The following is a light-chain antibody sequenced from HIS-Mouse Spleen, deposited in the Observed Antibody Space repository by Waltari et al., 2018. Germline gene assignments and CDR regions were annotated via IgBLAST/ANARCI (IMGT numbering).Light chain of an antibody. CDR2: DVS. V-gene: IGLV2-14*03. J-gene: IGLJ1*01. CDR3: SSYTSSSTIWV. CDR1: STYARGSIY. Sequence: QSALTQPASVSGSPVQSLTITCPVTSTYARGSIYVPWYQQQPGKPPKLMIYDVSNRPSGVSKRFSGSKSGNTASLTISGLQAEDEADYYCSSYTSSSTIWVFGTGTKVTVL.